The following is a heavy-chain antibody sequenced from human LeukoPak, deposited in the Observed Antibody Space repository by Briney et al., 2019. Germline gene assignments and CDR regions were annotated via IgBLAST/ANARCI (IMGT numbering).Heavy chain of an antibody. CDR3: ARRRDGYNWVIPYYYYMDV. CDR1: GGTFNSYA. CDR2: IIPIFGTA. Sequence: SVKVSCKASGGTFNSYAISWVRQAPGQGLEWMGGIIPIFGTANYAQKFQGRVTITADESTSTAYMELSSLRSEDTAVYYCARRRDGYNWVIPYYYYMDVWGKGTTVTVSS. J-gene: IGHJ6*03. D-gene: IGHD5-24*01. V-gene: IGHV1-69*13.